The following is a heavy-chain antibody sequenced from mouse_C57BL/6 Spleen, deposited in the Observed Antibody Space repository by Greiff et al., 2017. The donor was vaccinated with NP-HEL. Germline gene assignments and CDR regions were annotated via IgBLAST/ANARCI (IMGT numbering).Heavy chain of an antibody. J-gene: IGHJ3*01. D-gene: IGHD4-1*01. V-gene: IGHV1-76*01. CDR1: GYTFTDYY. CDR2: IYPGSGNT. Sequence: QVQLQQSGAELVRPGASVKLSCKASGYTFTDYYINWVKQRPGQGLEWIARIYPGSGNTYYNEKFKGKATLTAEKSSSTAYMQLSSLTSEDSAVYFCARGGVGRGFAYWGQGTLVTVSA. CDR3: ARGGVGRGFAY.